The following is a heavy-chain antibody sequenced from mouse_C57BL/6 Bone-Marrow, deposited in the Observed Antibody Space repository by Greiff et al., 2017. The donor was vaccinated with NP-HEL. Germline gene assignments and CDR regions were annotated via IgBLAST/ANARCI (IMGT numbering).Heavy chain of an antibody. CDR3: TRGLGLWYFDV. D-gene: IGHD4-1*01. J-gene: IGHJ1*03. CDR1: GYTFTDYE. V-gene: IGHV1-15*01. CDR2: IDPETGGT. Sequence: VQLQQSGAELVRPGASVTLSCKASGYTFTDYEMHWVKQTPVHGLEWIGAIDPETGGTAYNQKFKGKAILTADKSSSTAYMELRSLTSEDSAVYYCTRGLGLWYFDVWGTGTTVTVSS.